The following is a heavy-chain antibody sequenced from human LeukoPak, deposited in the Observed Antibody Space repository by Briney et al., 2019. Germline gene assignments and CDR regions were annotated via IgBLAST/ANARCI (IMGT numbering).Heavy chain of an antibody. CDR2: IRASGGTT. J-gene: IGHJ4*02. D-gene: IGHD3-9*01. CDR1: GFTFSSYA. CDR3: AKGPRYNILTGYYKSHFFDY. Sequence: GGSLRLSCAASGFTFSSYAMSWVRQAPGKGLEWVSGIRASGGTTHYTDSVKGRFTISRDNSKNTLYLQMNSLRAEDTAVYYCAKGPRYNILTGYYKSHFFDYWGQGTLVTVSS. V-gene: IGHV3-23*01.